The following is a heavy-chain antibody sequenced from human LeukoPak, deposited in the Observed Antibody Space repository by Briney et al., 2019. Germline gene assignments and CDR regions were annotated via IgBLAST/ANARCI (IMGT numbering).Heavy chain of an antibody. V-gene: IGHV4-39*01. CDR2: IYDSGST. CDR3: ARQRGGYDPLNY. CDR1: GGSISGSTYY. Sequence: SETLSLTCTVSGGSISGSTYYWGWIRQPPGKGLEWIGSIYDSGSTSYNPSLKSRTTMSVDTSKNQFPLIVTSVTAADTAVYYCARQRGGYDPLNYWGQGTLVSVSS. D-gene: IGHD5-12*01. J-gene: IGHJ4*02.